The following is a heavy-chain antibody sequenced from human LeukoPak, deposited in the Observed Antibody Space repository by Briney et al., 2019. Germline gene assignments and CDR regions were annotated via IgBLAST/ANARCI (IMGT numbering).Heavy chain of an antibody. J-gene: IGHJ3*02. CDR2: ITSRSSTI. D-gene: IGHD2-2*01. CDR3: ARGGYCTSTSCNLDDAFDI. Sequence: GGSLRLSCAASGFTFSSYGMNWVRQAPGKGLEWVSYITSRSSTIYYADSVEGRFTISRDNAKNSLYLQTDNLRAEDTAVYYCARGGYCTSTSCNLDDAFDIWGRGTMVTVSS. CDR1: GFTFSSYG. V-gene: IGHV3-48*04.